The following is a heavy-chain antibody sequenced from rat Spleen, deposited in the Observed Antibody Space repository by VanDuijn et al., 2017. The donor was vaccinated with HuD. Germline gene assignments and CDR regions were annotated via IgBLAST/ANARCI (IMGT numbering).Heavy chain of an antibody. CDR2: ISYGDSSGHSGT. D-gene: IGHD4-3*01. CDR3: TRDSGSYYFDY. Sequence: EVQLVESGGGLVQPGRSLKLSCAASGFTFSDYGVAWVRQAPTTGLEWVATISYGDSSGHSGTYYRDSVKGRFTISRDNAKSTLSLQMDSLRSEDTATYYCTRDSGSYYFDYWGQGTLVTVSS. V-gene: IGHV5-29*01. CDR1: GFTFSDYG. J-gene: IGHJ3*01.